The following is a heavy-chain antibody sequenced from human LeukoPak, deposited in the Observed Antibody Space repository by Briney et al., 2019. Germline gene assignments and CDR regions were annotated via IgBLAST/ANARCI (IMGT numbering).Heavy chain of an antibody. CDR2: ISGSGGST. CDR3: AKDYDYDFWSGYLHPSFDY. Sequence: PGGSLRLSCAASGFTFSSYAMSWVRQAPGKGLEWVSAISGSGGSTYYADSVKGRFTISRDNSKNTLYLQMNSLRAGDTAVYYCAKDYDYDFWSGYLHPSFDYWGQGTLVTVSS. CDR1: GFTFSSYA. D-gene: IGHD3-3*01. J-gene: IGHJ4*02. V-gene: IGHV3-23*01.